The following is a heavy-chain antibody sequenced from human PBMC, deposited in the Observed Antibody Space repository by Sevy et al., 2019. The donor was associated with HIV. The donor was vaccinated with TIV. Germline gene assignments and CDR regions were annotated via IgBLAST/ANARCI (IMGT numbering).Heavy chain of an antibody. CDR1: GGSISSSNHY. D-gene: IGHD6-19*01. CDR3: ANHLSSGWYALAH. V-gene: IGHV4-39*01. Sequence: SETLSLTCAVSGGSISSSNHYWGWIRQPPGKGLEWIGSICFTGSTYYNPSLKSRVTVSVDMSKNQFSLKLTSVTATDTAVYYCANHLSSGWYALAHWAQGTLVTVSS. CDR2: ICFTGST. J-gene: IGHJ4*02.